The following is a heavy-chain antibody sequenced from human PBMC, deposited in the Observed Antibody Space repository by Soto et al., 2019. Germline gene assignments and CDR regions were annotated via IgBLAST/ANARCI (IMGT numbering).Heavy chain of an antibody. CDR2: ISYDGSNK. Sequence: QVQLVEAGGGVVQPGRSQRLSCAASGFTFSSYGMHWVRQAPGKGLEWVAVISYDGSNKYYADSVKGRFTISRDNSKNTLYLQMNSLRAEDTAVYYCASRRDEHHVDYWGQGTLVTVSS. CDR1: GFTFSSYG. D-gene: IGHD2-21*01. CDR3: ASRRDEHHVDY. V-gene: IGHV3-30*03. J-gene: IGHJ4*02.